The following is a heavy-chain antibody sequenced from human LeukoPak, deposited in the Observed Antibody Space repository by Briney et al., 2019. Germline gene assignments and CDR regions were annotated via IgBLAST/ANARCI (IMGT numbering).Heavy chain of an antibody. CDR3: ATYDFWSGYGVGY. CDR1: GFTFSSYA. D-gene: IGHD3-3*01. CDR2: ISDSGGST. J-gene: IGHJ4*02. Sequence: GGSLRLSCAASGFTFSSYALSWVRRAPGKGLEWVSAISDSGGSTYYADSVKGRFTISRDNSKNTLYLQMNSLRAEDTAVYYCATYDFWSGYGVGYWGQGTLVTVSS. V-gene: IGHV3-23*01.